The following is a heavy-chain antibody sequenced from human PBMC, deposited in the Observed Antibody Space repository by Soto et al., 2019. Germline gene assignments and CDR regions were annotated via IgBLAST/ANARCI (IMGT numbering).Heavy chain of an antibody. V-gene: IGHV1-18*01. D-gene: IGHD2-15*01. Sequence: APVRASCRTAGYTFNTYCLHWVRPAPGQGLELLGWISAYDGKTTYAEKFQGRVSMTTDTSTSTACMELRSLRSDDTAIYQCARDPHEWWTSYGFEPWGQGTPVTVSS. J-gene: IGHJ5*02. CDR1: GYTFNTYC. CDR2: ISAYDGKT. CDR3: ARDPHEWWTSYGFEP.